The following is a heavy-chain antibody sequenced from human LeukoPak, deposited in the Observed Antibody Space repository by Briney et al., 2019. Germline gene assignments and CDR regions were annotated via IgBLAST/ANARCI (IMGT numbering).Heavy chain of an antibody. D-gene: IGHD3-10*01. J-gene: IGHJ4*02. CDR1: GGSISSGGYY. CDR2: IYYSGST. Sequence: PSETLSLTCTVSGGSISSGGYYWSWIRQHPGKGLEWIGYIYYSGSTYYNPSLKSRVTISVDTSKNQFSLKLSSVTAADTAVYYCARSNDYYGSGSYYLFDYWGQGTLVTVSS. V-gene: IGHV4-31*03. CDR3: ARSNDYYGSGSYYLFDY.